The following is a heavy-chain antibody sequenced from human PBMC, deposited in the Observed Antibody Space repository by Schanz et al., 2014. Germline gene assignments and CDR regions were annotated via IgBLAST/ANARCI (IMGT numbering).Heavy chain of an antibody. D-gene: IGHD2-15*01. CDR1: GGTFSSFG. CDR3: ARGGGPEDVFDI. Sequence: VQLEQSGAEVKKPGSSVKVSFKASGGTFSSFGINWVRQAPGQGLEWMGRIIPSLGLAKYEQKFQDKVTITADTSTTTAYMELSGLRSEDTAVYYCARGGGPEDVFDIWGQGTILTVSS. V-gene: IGHV1-69*04. CDR2: IIPSLGLA. J-gene: IGHJ3*02.